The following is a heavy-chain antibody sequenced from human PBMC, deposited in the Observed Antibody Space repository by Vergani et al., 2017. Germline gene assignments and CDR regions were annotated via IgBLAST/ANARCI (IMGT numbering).Heavy chain of an antibody. V-gene: IGHV1-18*01. Sequence: QVQLVQSGAEVKKPGASVKVSCKASGYTFTSYGISWVRQAPGQGLEWMGWISAYNGNTNYAQKLQGRVTMTTDTSTSTAYMELRSLRSDDTAVYYCARTTLWFGELSRKLAQYYYYYYGMDVWGQGTTVTVSS. J-gene: IGHJ6*02. D-gene: IGHD3-10*01. CDR1: GYTFTSYG. CDR2: ISAYNGNT. CDR3: ARTTLWFGELSRKLAQYYYYYYGMDV.